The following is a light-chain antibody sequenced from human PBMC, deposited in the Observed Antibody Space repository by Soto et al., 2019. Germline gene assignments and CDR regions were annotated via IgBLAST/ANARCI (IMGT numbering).Light chain of an antibody. CDR3: QQYNNYSPFT. V-gene: IGKV1-5*01. J-gene: IGKJ4*01. CDR1: QSISSW. Sequence: DIQMTQSPSTLSASVGDRVTITCRASQSISSWLAWYQQKPGKAPKLLIYDASSLESGVPSRFSGSGSGTEFTLIISSLQPDDFATYYCQQYNNYSPFTFGGGTKV. CDR2: DAS.